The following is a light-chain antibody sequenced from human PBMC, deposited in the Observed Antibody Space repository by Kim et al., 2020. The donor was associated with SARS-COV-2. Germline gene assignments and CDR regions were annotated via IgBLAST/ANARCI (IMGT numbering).Light chain of an antibody. J-gene: IGKJ1*01. CDR3: QQYNSYST. Sequence: DIQMTQSPSTLSASVGDRVTITCRASQSISSWLAWYQQKPGKVPKLLIYKASSLESGVPSRFSGSGSGTEFTLTISSLQPDDFATYYCQQYNSYSTFGQGNKVDIK. CDR2: KAS. CDR1: QSISSW. V-gene: IGKV1-5*03.